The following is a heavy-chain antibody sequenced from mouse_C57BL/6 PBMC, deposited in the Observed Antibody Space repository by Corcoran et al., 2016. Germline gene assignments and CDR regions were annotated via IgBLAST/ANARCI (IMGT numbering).Heavy chain of an antibody. CDR1: GYTFTTYG. CDR3: ARRPPITTNDY. Sequence: QIQLVQSGPELKKPGETVKISCKASGYTFTTYGMSWGKQAPGKGLKWMGWINTYSGVPKYADDFKGRFAFSLETSASTAYLQINNLKNEDTATYFCARRPPITTNDYWGQGTTLTVSS. CDR2: INTYSGVP. V-gene: IGHV9-3*01. D-gene: IGHD1-1*01. J-gene: IGHJ2*01.